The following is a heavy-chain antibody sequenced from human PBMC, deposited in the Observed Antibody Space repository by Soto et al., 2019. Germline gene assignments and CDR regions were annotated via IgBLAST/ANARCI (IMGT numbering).Heavy chain of an antibody. J-gene: IGHJ4*02. CDR2: ISYDGSNK. CDR1: GFTFSSYA. D-gene: IGHD5-12*01. V-gene: IGHV3-30-3*01. Sequence: GGSLRLSCAASGFTFSSYAMHWVRQAPGKGLEWMAVISYDGSNKYYADSVKGRFTISRDNSKNTLYLQMNSLRAEDTAVYYCAKLYVEMATTSFDYWGQGTLVTVSS. CDR3: AKLYVEMATTSFDY.